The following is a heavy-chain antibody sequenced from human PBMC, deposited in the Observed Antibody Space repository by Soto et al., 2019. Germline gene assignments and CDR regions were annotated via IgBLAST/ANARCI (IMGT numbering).Heavy chain of an antibody. J-gene: IGHJ6*02. CDR1: GYTFTSYD. CDR2: ISAYNGNT. CDR3: AIEGGLVYGDACFGYYYGMDV. Sequence: QVQLVQSGAEVKKPGASVKVSCKASGYTFTSYDISWVRQAPGQGLEWMGWISAYNGNTNYAQKLQGRVTMTTDTSPTTAYMEVRWLRSDGTAVYYCAIEGGLVYGDACFGYYYGMDVWGQGTTVTVSS. V-gene: IGHV1-18*01. D-gene: IGHD4-17*01.